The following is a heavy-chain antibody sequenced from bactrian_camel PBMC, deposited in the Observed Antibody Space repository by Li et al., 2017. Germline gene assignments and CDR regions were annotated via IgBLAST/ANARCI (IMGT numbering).Heavy chain of an antibody. CDR1: GVTFSDAC. CDR2: IDSDGGT. V-gene: IGHV3S26*01. CDR3: AADFPGAGPQRSVATFGGQPIAFNY. J-gene: IGHJ4*01. D-gene: IGHD1*01. Sequence: QLVESGGGSVQAGGSLRLSCLVSGVTFSDACTNWIRQIPDREREGVAAIDSDGGTVYDESVKGRFTISVDNAKNTLYLQMVNLKPEDTAMYYCAADFPGAGPQRSVATFGGQPIAFNYYGQGTLVTVS.